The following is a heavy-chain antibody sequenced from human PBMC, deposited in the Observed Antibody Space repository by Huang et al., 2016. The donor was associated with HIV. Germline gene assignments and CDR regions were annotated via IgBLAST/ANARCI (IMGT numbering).Heavy chain of an antibody. J-gene: IGHJ4*02. CDR3: AKDLVTYDSSGSV. CDR1: GFSFSSSA. CDR2: VSNSASSR. V-gene: IGHV3-23*01. D-gene: IGHD3-22*01. Sequence: EVHLLASGGGLVQPGGSLRLSCAASGFSFSSSAMGWVRQGPGRGLEWVSTVSNSASSRHYSDSVRGRFTISRDNSKDTLYLQMNSLRAEDTALYYCAKDLVTYDSSGSVWGQGTLVTVSS.